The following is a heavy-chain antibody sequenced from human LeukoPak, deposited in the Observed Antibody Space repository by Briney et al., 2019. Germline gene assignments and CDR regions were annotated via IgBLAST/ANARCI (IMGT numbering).Heavy chain of an antibody. Sequence: QSGGSLRLSCAASGFTLSSYGMHGVRQAPGKGLEWGAVISYDGSNKYYADSVKGRFTISRDNSKNTLYLQMNSLRAEDTAVYYCAKMIAAEPFDYWGQGTLVTVSS. V-gene: IGHV3-30*18. J-gene: IGHJ4*02. CDR3: AKMIAAEPFDY. CDR2: ISYDGSNK. D-gene: IGHD6-13*01. CDR1: GFTLSSYG.